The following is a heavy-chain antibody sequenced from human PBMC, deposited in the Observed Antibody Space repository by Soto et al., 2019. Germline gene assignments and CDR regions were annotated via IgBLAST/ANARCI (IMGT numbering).Heavy chain of an antibody. D-gene: IGHD3-9*01. V-gene: IGHV3-30*18. CDR3: AKDRNRVLRYFDWLLSAFDY. Sequence: QVQLVESGGGVVQPGRSLRLSCAASGFTFSSYGMHWVRQAPGKGLEWVAVISYDGSNKYYADSVKGRFTISRDNSKNTLYLQMNSLRAEDTAVYYCAKDRNRVLRYFDWLLSAFDYWGQGTLVTVSS. J-gene: IGHJ4*02. CDR2: ISYDGSNK. CDR1: GFTFSSYG.